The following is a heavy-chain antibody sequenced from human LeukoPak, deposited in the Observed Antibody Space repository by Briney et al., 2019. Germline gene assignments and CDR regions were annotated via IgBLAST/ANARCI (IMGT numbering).Heavy chain of an antibody. V-gene: IGHV4-59*01. Sequence: PSETLSLTCSVSGASISSYYWSWIRQPPGRGLEWIGYIYYSGSTNYNPSLKSRVTMSVDTSKNQFSLNLSSVTAADTAVYYCARGTNRGAGNFDYWGQGALVTVSS. D-gene: IGHD1-1*01. J-gene: IGHJ4*02. CDR1: GASISSYY. CDR2: IYYSGST. CDR3: ARGTNRGAGNFDY.